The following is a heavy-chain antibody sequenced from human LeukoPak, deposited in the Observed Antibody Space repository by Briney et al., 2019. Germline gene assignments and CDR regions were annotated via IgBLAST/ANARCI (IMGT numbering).Heavy chain of an antibody. Sequence: SETLSLTCTVSGGSISSSSFYWGWIRQPPGKGLEWIGSIYYTGSNYYNPSLKSRVSISVDTSKNQFSLKLSSVTAADTAVYYWARGRAAQFDPWGQGTLVTVSS. V-gene: IGHV4-39*07. CDR1: GGSISSSSFY. CDR2: IYYTGSN. CDR3: ARGRAAQFDP. D-gene: IGHD2-15*01. J-gene: IGHJ5*02.